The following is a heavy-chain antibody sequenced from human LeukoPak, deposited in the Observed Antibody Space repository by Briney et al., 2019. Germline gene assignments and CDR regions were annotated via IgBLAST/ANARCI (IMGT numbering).Heavy chain of an antibody. CDR1: GFTFSSYW. Sequence: GSLRLSCAASGFTFSSYWMSWVRQAPGKGLEWIGSIYYSGSTYYNPSLKSRVTISVDTSKNQFSLKLSSVTAADTAVYYCARTDRGVFYWGQGTLVTVSS. CDR2: IYYSGST. CDR3: ARTDRGVFY. J-gene: IGHJ4*02. V-gene: IGHV4-39*01. D-gene: IGHD3-22*01.